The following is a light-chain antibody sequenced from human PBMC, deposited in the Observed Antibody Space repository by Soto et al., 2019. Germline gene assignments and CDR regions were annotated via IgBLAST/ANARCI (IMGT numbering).Light chain of an antibody. Sequence: DVVLTHSPLSLPVTLGQQSSISCRSSQSLLFSNGSTYLTWFHQRTGQSPRSVIYEISNRDPGVPDRFSGSGSGTDLKLRISRVEAEDVGHYYCMQGTHWPLTCGGGTKVDIK. J-gene: IGKJ4*01. CDR3: MQGTHWPLT. V-gene: IGKV2-30*01. CDR2: EIS. CDR1: QSLLFSNGSTY.